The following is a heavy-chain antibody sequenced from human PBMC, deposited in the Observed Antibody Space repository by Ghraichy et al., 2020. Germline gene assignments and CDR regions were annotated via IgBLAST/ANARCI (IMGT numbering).Heavy chain of an antibody. CDR1: GGSISSYY. CDR2: IYYSGST. CDR3: AGLSGGRFLGWLSNIPPYYMDV. J-gene: IGHJ6*03. V-gene: IGHV4-59*01. Sequence: SETLSLTCTVSGGSISSYYWSWIRQPPGKGLEWIGYIYYSGSTNYNPSLKSRVTISVDTSKNQFSLKLSSVTAADTAVYYCAGLSGGRFLGWLSNIPPYYMDVWGKGTTVTVSS. D-gene: IGHD3-3*01.